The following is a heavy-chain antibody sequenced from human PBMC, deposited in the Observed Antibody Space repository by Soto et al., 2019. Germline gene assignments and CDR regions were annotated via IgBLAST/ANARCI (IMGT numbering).Heavy chain of an antibody. CDR2: ISAYNGNT. Sequence: QVQLVQSGAEVKKPGASVKVSCKASGYTFTSYGISWVRQAPGQGLEWMGWISAYNGNTNYAQKLQGRVTMTTDTTTRPAYMALRSPRSDATAVYYCARGRDYAILTGGYYFDSWGQGTLVTVSS. CDR1: GYTFTSYG. V-gene: IGHV1-18*01. CDR3: ARGRDYAILTGGYYFDS. J-gene: IGHJ4*02. D-gene: IGHD3-9*01.